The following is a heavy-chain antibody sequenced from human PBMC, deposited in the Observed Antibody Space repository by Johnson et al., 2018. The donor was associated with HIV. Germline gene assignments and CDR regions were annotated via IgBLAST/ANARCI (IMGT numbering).Heavy chain of an antibody. J-gene: IGHJ3*02. D-gene: IGHD6-19*01. V-gene: IGHV3-9*01. CDR1: GFTFDDYA. CDR3: ARRASGWHAFDI. Sequence: VESGGVLVQPGRSLRLSCAASGFTFDDYAMHWVRQAPGKGLEWVSGISWNSGSIGYADSVKGRFTISRDNAKNSLYLQMNSLRVEDTAVYFCARRASGWHAFDIWGQGTMVTVSS. CDR2: ISWNSGSI.